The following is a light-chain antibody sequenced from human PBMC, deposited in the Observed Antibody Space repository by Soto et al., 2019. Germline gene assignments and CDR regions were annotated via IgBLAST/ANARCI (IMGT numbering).Light chain of an antibody. Sequence: EIVLTQSPGTLSLSPGERATLSCRASQSVSSSYLAWYQQKPGQAPRFLIYGASTRPIGIPDRFSGSGSGTDFTLTISRLEPEDFAVYYSQQYGSSLIFGQGTRLEVK. V-gene: IGKV3-20*01. CDR1: QSVSSSY. CDR3: QQYGSSLI. CDR2: GAS. J-gene: IGKJ5*01.